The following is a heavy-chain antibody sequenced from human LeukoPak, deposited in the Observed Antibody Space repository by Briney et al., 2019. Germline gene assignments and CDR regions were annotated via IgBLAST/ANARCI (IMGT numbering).Heavy chain of an antibody. CDR2: ISSSSSYI. Sequence: PGGSLRLSCAASGFTFSSYSMNWVRQAPGKGLEWVSSISSSSSYIYYADSVKGRFTISKDNAKNSLYLQMNSLRAEDTAVYYCARERPSGEYCSSTSCFWFDPWGQGTLVTVSS. CDR3: ARERPSGEYCSSTSCFWFDP. V-gene: IGHV3-21*04. CDR1: GFTFSSYS. D-gene: IGHD2-2*01. J-gene: IGHJ5*02.